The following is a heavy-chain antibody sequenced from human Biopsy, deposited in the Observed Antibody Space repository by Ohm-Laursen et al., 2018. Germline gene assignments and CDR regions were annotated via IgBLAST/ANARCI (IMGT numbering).Heavy chain of an antibody. D-gene: IGHD3-9*01. CDR2: NIPILGTG. V-gene: IGHV1-69*06. CDR3: ATKLTGYFHH. J-gene: IGHJ1*01. CDR1: GGTLSNYG. Sequence: SSVKVSCKAPGGTLSNYGVNWVRQAPGQGLEWLGGNIPILGTGNYAQKFQDRVTAAANTSTSTATMELRSLRSDDTAVYYCATKLTGYFHHWGQGTLVIVSS.